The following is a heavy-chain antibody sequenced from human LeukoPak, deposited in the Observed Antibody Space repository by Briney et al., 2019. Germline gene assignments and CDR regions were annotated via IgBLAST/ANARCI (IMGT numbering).Heavy chain of an antibody. D-gene: IGHD3-10*01. Sequence: PSETLSLTCTVSGGSISSGGYSWSWIRQHPGKGLEWIGYIYYSGSTYYNPSLKSRVTISVDTSKNQFSLKLSSVTAADTAEYYCARILLYDFGELREGAYYFDYWGQGTLVTVSS. CDR2: IYYSGST. J-gene: IGHJ4*02. CDR1: GGSISSGGYS. CDR3: ARILLYDFGELREGAYYFDY. V-gene: IGHV4-31*03.